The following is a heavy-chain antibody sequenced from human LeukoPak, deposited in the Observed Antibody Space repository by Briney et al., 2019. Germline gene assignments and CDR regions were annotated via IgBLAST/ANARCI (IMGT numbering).Heavy chain of an antibody. Sequence: TGGSLRLSCAASGFTFSSYSMNWVRQAPGKGLEWVSHITASGTAMFYADSVKGRFTISRDNAKNSLYLQMNSLRDEDTAVYYCARVMTTVTTPLDYWGQGTLVTVSS. D-gene: IGHD4-17*01. CDR3: ARVMTTVTTPLDY. V-gene: IGHV3-48*02. CDR1: GFTFSSYS. J-gene: IGHJ4*02. CDR2: ITASGTAM.